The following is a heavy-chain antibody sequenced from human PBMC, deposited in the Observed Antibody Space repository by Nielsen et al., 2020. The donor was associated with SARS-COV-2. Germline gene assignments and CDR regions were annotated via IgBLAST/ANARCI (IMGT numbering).Heavy chain of an antibody. CDR2: ISYDGSNK. CDR3: ARDQVAAAGYDYYYYYGMDV. D-gene: IGHD6-13*01. Sequence: GGSLRLSCAASGFTFSSYGMHWVRQAPGKGLEWVAVISYDGSNKYYADSVKGRFTISRDNSKNTLYLQMNSLRAEDTAVYYCARDQVAAAGYDYYYYYGMDVWGQGTTVTVSS. V-gene: IGHV3-30*03. CDR1: GFTFSSYG. J-gene: IGHJ6*02.